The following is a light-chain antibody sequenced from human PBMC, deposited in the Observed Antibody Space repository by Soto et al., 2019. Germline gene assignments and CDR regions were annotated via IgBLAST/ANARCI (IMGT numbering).Light chain of an antibody. Sequence: QSELTQPPSASGTPGQRVTISCSGSSSNIGSNYVYWYQQLPGTAPKLLIYRNNQRPSGVPDRFSGSKSGTSASLAISGLRSEDEPDYYCAAWDDSLSVVVFGGGTKLTVL. V-gene: IGLV1-47*01. CDR1: SSNIGSNY. J-gene: IGLJ2*01. CDR3: AAWDDSLSVVV. CDR2: RNN.